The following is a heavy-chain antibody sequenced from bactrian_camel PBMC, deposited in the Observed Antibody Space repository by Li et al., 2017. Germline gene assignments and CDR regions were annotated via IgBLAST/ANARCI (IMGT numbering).Heavy chain of an antibody. CDR1: GASGATFSSLS. V-gene: IGHV3S55*01. Sequence: QLVESGGGSVQAGGTLTLSCAASGASGATFSSLSMGWFRQVAGKEEREGVASISSDGVAAYADSVKGRFTVSKDNAKNTLYLQMNSLKPEDTASYYCASDTPWGPYGGPCTLEHLGQGTQVTVS. D-gene: IGHD1*01. J-gene: IGHJ4*01. CDR2: ISSDGVA. CDR3: ASDTPWGPYGGPCTLEH.